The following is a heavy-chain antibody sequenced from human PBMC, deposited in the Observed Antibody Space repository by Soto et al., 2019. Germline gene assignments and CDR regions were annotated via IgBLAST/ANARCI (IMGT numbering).Heavy chain of an antibody. CDR2: IYYSGST. CDR3: ARLVYDSSGYRPG. D-gene: IGHD3-22*01. CDR1: DGYSSSSSDY. J-gene: IGHJ4*02. V-gene: IGHV4-39*01. Sequence: SETHCVTSSVADGYSSSSSDYWGWIKQPPGKGLEWIGSIYYSGSTYYNPSLKSRVTISVDTSKNQFSLKLSSVTAADTAVYYCARLVYDSSGYRPGWGQGTLVTVSS.